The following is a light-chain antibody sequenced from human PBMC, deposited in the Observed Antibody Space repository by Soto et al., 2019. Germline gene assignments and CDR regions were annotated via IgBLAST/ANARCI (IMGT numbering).Light chain of an antibody. CDR2: GAS. V-gene: IGKV1-6*01. CDR3: LQEFNYPWT. Sequence: IQMTQSTSSLSASVGDRVTITCRASQTISTYLNWYQQKPGKAPRLLISGASALQSGVPSRFSGIISGSDDSITISSLQTEDASTYDGLQEFNYPWTFGQGTKVDIK. CDR1: QTISTY. J-gene: IGKJ1*01.